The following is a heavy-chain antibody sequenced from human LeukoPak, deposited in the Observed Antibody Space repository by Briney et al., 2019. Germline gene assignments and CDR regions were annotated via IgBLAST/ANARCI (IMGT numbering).Heavy chain of an antibody. D-gene: IGHD2-2*01. V-gene: IGHV1-2*02. CDR1: GYTFTGYY. J-gene: IGHJ5*02. CDR3: ARARGDIVVVPAAIWFDP. Sequence: ASVKVSCKASGYTFTGYYMHWVRQAPGQGLEWMGWIKPNNGGTNYAQKFQGRVTMTRDTSISTAYMELSRLRADDTAVYYCARARGDIVVVPAAIWFDPWGQGTLVTVSS. CDR2: IKPNNGGT.